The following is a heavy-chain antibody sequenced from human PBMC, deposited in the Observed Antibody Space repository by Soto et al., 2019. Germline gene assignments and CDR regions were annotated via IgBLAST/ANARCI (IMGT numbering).Heavy chain of an antibody. D-gene: IGHD3-3*01. Sequence: SETLSLTCAVYGGSFSGYYWSWIRQPPGKGLEWIGEINHSGSTNYNPSLKSRVTISVDTSKNQFSLKLSSVTAADTAVYYCARLGITIGVYGMDVWGQGTTVTVSS. J-gene: IGHJ6*02. CDR3: ARLGITIGVYGMDV. CDR1: GGSFSGYY. V-gene: IGHV4-34*01. CDR2: INHSGST.